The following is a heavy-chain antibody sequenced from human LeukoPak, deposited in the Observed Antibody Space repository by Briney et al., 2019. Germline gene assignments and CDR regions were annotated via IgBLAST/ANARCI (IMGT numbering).Heavy chain of an antibody. Sequence: GGSLRLSCAASGFTFSSYWMHWVRQAPGKGLVWVSRINSDGSSTSYADSVKGRFTISRDNAKNTLYLQMNSLRAEDTAVYYCARRTLSTLPYALDVWGQGTTVTVSS. J-gene: IGHJ6*02. D-gene: IGHD2/OR15-2a*01. CDR2: INSDGSST. V-gene: IGHV3-74*01. CDR1: GFTFSSYW. CDR3: ARRTLSTLPYALDV.